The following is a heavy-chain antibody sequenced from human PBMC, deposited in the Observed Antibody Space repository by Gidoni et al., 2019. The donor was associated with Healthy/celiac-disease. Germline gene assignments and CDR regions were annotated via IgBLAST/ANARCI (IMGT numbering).Heavy chain of an antibody. J-gene: IGHJ4*02. Sequence: QVQLVQSGAEVKKPGASVKVSCKASGYTFTSYAMHWVRQAPGQRLEWMGWINAGNGNTKYSQKFQGRVTITRDTSASTAYMELSSLRSEDTAVYYCARADYGDYEVFYYFDYWGQGTLVTVSS. D-gene: IGHD4-17*01. CDR1: GYTFTSYA. V-gene: IGHV1-3*01. CDR3: ARADYGDYEVFYYFDY. CDR2: INAGNGNT.